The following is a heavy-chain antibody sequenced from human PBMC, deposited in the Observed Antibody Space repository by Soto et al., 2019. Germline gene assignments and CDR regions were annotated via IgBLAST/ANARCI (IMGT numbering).Heavy chain of an antibody. J-gene: IGHJ4*02. CDR3: GRELGYCSGGRCYSMDNYFDY. CDR2: INSDGSST. V-gene: IGHV3-74*01. D-gene: IGHD2-15*01. Sequence: PGGSLRLSCAASGFTFRSYWMHWVRQAPGKGPVWVSRINSDGSSTGYADSVKGRFTISRDNAKNTLDLQMNSLRAEDTAVYYCGRELGYCSGGRCYSMDNYFDYWGQGTLVTVSS. CDR1: GFTFRSYW.